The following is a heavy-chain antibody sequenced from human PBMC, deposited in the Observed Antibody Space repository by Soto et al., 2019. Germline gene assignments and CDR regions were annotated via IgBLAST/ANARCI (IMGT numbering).Heavy chain of an antibody. V-gene: IGHV3-33*01. CDR2: IWFDGSNE. D-gene: IGHD2-2*01. J-gene: IGHJ6*02. CDR3: ARSVSADIVITPAANRYGMDV. Sequence: QPGGSLRLSCATSGFSFSNFGMHWVRQAPGKGLEWVAVIWFDGSNEYHADSVRGRFTISRDNSKNSLYLQMSSLRVEDTAVYYCARSVSADIVITPAANRYGMDVWGQGTTVTVSS. CDR1: GFSFSNFG.